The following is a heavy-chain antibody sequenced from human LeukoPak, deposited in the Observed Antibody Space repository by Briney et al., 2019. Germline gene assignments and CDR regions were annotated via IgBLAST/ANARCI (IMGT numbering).Heavy chain of an antibody. V-gene: IGHV5-10-1*01. D-gene: IGHD3-22*01. CDR3: VRLYYYDSSGYYYFDY. Sequence: GESLKISCKGSGYSFTSYWISWVRQMPGKGLEWMGRIDPSDSYTNYSPSFQGHVTISADKSISTAYLQRSSLKASDTAMYYCVRLYYYDSSGYYYFDYWGQGTLVTVSS. CDR1: GYSFTSYW. CDR2: IDPSDSYT. J-gene: IGHJ4*02.